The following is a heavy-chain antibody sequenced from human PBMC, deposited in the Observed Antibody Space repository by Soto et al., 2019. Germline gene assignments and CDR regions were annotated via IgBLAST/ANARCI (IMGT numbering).Heavy chain of an antibody. J-gene: IGHJ6*02. Sequence: SETLSLTCAVYGGSFSGYYWSWIRQPPGKGLEWIGEINHSGSTNYNPSLKSRVTISVDTSKNQFSLKLSSVTAADTAVYYCARAGTSGYYGMDVWGQGTTVTLSS. CDR3: ARAGTSGYYGMDV. D-gene: IGHD3-10*01. V-gene: IGHV4-34*01. CDR2: INHSGST. CDR1: GGSFSGYY.